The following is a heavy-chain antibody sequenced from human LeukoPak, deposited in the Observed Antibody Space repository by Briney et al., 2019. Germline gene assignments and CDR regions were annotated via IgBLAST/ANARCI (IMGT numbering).Heavy chain of an antibody. D-gene: IGHD2-2*01. J-gene: IGHJ4*02. Sequence: GGSLRLSCAASGFTFSSYAMNWVRQAPGKGLEWVSSISSSSTYISYADSVKGRFTISRDNARNSLYLQMHSLRAEDTAMYYCARDRKNLVGVPTALDSWGQGTLVTVPS. CDR2: ISSSSTYI. CDR1: GFTFSSYA. CDR3: ARDRKNLVGVPTALDS. V-gene: IGHV3-21*01.